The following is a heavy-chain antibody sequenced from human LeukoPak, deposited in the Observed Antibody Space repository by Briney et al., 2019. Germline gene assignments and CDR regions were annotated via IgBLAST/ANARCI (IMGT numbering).Heavy chain of an antibody. D-gene: IGHD3-9*01. J-gene: IGHJ4*02. Sequence: VASVKVSCKASGGTFSSYAISWVRQAPGQGLEWMGRIIPILGIANYAQKFQGRVTITADKSTSTAYMELSSLRSEDTAVYYCASPLGVGDILTGYYFEYWGQGTLVTVSS. CDR3: ASPLGVGDILTGYYFEY. CDR2: IIPILGIA. V-gene: IGHV1-69*04. CDR1: GGTFSSYA.